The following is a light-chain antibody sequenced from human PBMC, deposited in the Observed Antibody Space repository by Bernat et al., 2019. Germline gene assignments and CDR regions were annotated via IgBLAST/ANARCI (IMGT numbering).Light chain of an antibody. CDR3: NTRTNNYVYV. V-gene: IGLV2-14*03. Sequence: QSALTQPASVSGYPGQSITISCTGTSSDVGGFNYVSWYQQHPGKAPKLMISDVSDRPSGVSNRFSGTKSGNTASLTISGLQAEDEADYYCNTRTNNYVYVFGNGTKVTVL. CDR1: SSDVGGFNY. CDR2: DVS. J-gene: IGLJ1*01.